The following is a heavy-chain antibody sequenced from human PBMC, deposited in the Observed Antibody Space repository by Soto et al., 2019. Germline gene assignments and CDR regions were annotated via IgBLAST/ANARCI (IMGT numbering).Heavy chain of an antibody. Sequence: GGSLRLSCAASGFTFSSYAMSWVRQAPGKGLEWVSAISGSGGSTYYADSVKGRFTISRDNSKNTLYLQMNSLRAEDTAVYYCAKDDYDVRYSSGWYLRYFDYWGQGTLVTVSS. V-gene: IGHV3-23*01. CDR1: GFTFSSYA. D-gene: IGHD6-19*01. CDR2: ISGSGGST. CDR3: AKDDYDVRYSSGWYLRYFDY. J-gene: IGHJ4*02.